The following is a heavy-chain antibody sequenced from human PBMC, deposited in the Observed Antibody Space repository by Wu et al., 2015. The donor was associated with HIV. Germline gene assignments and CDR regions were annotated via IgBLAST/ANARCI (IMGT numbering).Heavy chain of an antibody. V-gene: IGHV1-8*01. CDR2: MNPNSGNT. CDR3: ARGNCGGDCSSFYYYYYGMDI. D-gene: IGHD2-21*02. Sequence: QVQLVQSGAEVKKPGASVKVSCQASGYTFTIYDINWVRQAPGQGLEWMGWMNPNSGNTGYAQKFQGRVTMTRNTSIGTAYMELSSLRSEDTAVYYCARGNCGGDCSSFYYYYYGMDIWGQGTT. J-gene: IGHJ6*02. CDR1: GYTFTIYD.